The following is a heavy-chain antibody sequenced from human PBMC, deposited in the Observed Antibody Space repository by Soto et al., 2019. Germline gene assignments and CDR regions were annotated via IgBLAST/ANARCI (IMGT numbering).Heavy chain of an antibody. D-gene: IGHD3-3*01. CDR3: AKESDFWSGSPDY. CDR2: ISGSGGST. CDR1: GFTFSSYA. V-gene: IGHV3-23*01. Sequence: EVQLLESGGGLVQPGGSLRLSCAASGFTFSSYAMSWVRQAPGKGLEWVSTISGSGGSTYYADSVKGRFTISRDNSKNTLYLQMNSQRAEDTAVYYCAKESDFWSGSPDYWGQGTLVTVSS. J-gene: IGHJ4*02.